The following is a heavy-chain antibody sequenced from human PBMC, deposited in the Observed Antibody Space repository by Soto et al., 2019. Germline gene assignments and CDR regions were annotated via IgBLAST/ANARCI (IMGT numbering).Heavy chain of an antibody. CDR3: ARDHYDFWSGFPPTIWFHP. V-gene: IGHV3-11*01. CDR1: GFEFSGYY. D-gene: IGHD3-3*01. J-gene: IGHJ5*02. CDR2: INSRGSHI. Sequence: PGGSLRLSCAASGFEFSGYYMTWIRQAPGKGLEWVSYINSRGSHIYYADSVKGRFTISRDNARGSLYLGLNSLRVEDAAVYFCARDHYDFWSGFPPTIWFHPWGQGTLVTVSS.